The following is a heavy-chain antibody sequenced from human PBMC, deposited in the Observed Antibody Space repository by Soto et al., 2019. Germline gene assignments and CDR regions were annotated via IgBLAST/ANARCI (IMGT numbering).Heavy chain of an antibody. D-gene: IGHD3-16*01. CDR3: TKVISTVGGDFYS. CDR1: GFTFGNYW. CDR2: INSDGSST. J-gene: IGHJ4*02. Sequence: DVQLVESGGGLVQPGGSLRLSCAASGFTFGNYWMHWVRQAPGKGLVWVARINSDGSSTSYADSVKGRFTISRDNAKNTLYLQMNRLRAEDTAMYYCTKVISTVGGDFYSWGQGTLVTVSS. V-gene: IGHV3-74*01.